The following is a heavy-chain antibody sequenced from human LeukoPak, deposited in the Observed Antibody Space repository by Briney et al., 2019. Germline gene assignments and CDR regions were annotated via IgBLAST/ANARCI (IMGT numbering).Heavy chain of an antibody. D-gene: IGHD3-16*01. J-gene: IGHJ4*02. CDR3: SAHGY. Sequence: GGSLRLSCVVSGYSFSSNMTTWVRQAPGKGLEWVATILPGGRESYRVDSVKGRFTISRDNAKNSLYLQMSSLRAEDTAVYYMSAHGYWGQGTLVTVTS. CDR1: GYSFSSNM. V-gene: IGHV3-7*01. CDR2: ILPGGRES.